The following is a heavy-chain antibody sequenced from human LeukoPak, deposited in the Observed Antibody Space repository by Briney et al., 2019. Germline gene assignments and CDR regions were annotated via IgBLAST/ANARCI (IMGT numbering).Heavy chain of an antibody. Sequence: PGGSLRLSCAASGNYWMHWVRQAPGKGLVWVSRIKGDGSSTSYADSVKGRFTISRDNAKNTLFLQMNSLRAEDTAVYYCVRDGVGAPPFDYWGQGTLVTVSS. CDR1: GNYW. D-gene: IGHD1-26*01. J-gene: IGHJ4*02. CDR2: IKGDGSST. CDR3: VRDGVGAPPFDY. V-gene: IGHV3-74*01.